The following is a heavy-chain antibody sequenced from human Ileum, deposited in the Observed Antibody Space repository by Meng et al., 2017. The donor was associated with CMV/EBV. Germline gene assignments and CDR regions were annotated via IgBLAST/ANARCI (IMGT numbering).Heavy chain of an antibody. CDR2: IKLEVDGGTT. CDR3: TTDRGESAVPVLGY. Sequence: GESLKISCAASGFTFSKAWMSWARLAPGKRLERVCRIKLEVDGGTTDCAALVKDRFTISRDDSKNTLYLQMDSLTAEDTGVYYCTTDRGESAVPVLGYWGQGTLVTVSS. V-gene: IGHV3-15*01. J-gene: IGHJ4*02. D-gene: IGHD3-10*01. CDR1: GFTFSKAW.